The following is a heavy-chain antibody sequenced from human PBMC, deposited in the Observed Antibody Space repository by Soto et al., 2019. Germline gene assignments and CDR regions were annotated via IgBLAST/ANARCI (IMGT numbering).Heavy chain of an antibody. CDR1: GFTFSSYA. J-gene: IGHJ4*02. V-gene: IGHV3-23*01. Sequence: EVQLLESGGGLVQPGGSLRLSCAASGFTFSSYAMSWVRQAPGKGLKWVSAISGSGGSTYYADSVKGRFTISRDNSKNTLYLQMNSLRAEDTAVYYCAKDGVGSTGTTPFDYWGQGTLVTVSS. CDR2: ISGSGGST. CDR3: AKDGVGSTGTTPFDY. D-gene: IGHD1-1*01.